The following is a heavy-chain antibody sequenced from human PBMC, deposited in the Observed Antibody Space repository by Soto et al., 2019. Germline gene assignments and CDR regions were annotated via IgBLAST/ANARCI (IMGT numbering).Heavy chain of an antibody. CDR3: ARGDSGGDEYFQH. CDR1: GFTFSSYA. Sequence: QVQLVESGGGVVQPGRSLRLSCAASGFTFSSYAMHWVRQAPGKGLEWVAVISYDGSNKYYADSVKGRFTISRDNSKNTLYLQMNSLRAEDTAVYYCARGDSGGDEYFQHWGQGTLVTVSP. V-gene: IGHV3-30-3*01. D-gene: IGHD6-19*01. J-gene: IGHJ1*01. CDR2: ISYDGSNK.